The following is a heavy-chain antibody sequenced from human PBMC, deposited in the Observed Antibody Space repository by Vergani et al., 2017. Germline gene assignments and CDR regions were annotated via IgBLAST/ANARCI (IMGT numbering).Heavy chain of an antibody. CDR2: INHSGST. CDR1: GGSFSGYY. CDR3: ARGRRPATAYY. J-gene: IGHJ4*02. Sequence: QVQLQQWGAGLLKPSETLSLTCAVYGGSFSGYYWSWIRQPPGKGLEWIGEINHSGSTNYNPSLKSRVTISVDTPKNQFSLKLSSVTAAYTAVYYCARGRRPATAYYWGQGTLVTVSS. D-gene: IGHD2-2*01. V-gene: IGHV4-34*01.